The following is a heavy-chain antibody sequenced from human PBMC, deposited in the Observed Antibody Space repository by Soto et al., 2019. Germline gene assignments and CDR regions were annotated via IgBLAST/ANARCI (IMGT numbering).Heavy chain of an antibody. J-gene: IGHJ4*02. CDR1: GLTFSNYA. D-gene: IGHD1-7*01. CDR3: AKNQERELPRVIDF. V-gene: IGHV3-23*01. Sequence: GGSLRLSCATSGLTFSNYAMSWVRQAPGGGLGWVSSMSGSSSTTYYADSVRGRFTISRDRSKNTLYLQMSSLRAEDTALYYCAKNQERELPRVIDFWGQGTLVTVSS. CDR2: MSGSSSTT.